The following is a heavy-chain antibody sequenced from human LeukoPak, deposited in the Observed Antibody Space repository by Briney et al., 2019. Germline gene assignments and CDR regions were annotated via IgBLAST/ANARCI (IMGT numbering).Heavy chain of an antibody. V-gene: IGHV1-3*01. Sequence: ASVKVSCKASGYTFTSYGISWVRQAPGQRLEWMGWINAGNGNTKYSQKFQGRVTITGDTSASTAYMELSSLRSEDTAVYYCARGGSSSWNYYYYGMDVWGQGTTVAVSS. CDR1: GYTFTSYG. CDR3: ARGGSSSWNYYYYGMDV. J-gene: IGHJ6*02. CDR2: INAGNGNT. D-gene: IGHD6-13*01.